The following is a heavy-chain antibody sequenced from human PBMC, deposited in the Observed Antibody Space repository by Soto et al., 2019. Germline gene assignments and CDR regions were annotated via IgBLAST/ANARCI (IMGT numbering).Heavy chain of an antibody. CDR1: GGTFSSYA. J-gene: IGHJ3*02. D-gene: IGHD3-22*01. CDR3: ARPTDYYYDSSGYDAFDI. Sequence: QVQLVQSGAEVKKPGSSVKVSCKASGGTFSSYAISWVRQAPGQGLEWMGGIIPIFGTANYAQKFQGRVTITADEPTSTAYIELSSRRSEEKDVYYCARPTDYYYDSSGYDAFDIWGQGTMVTVSS. V-gene: IGHV1-69*01. CDR2: IIPIFGTA.